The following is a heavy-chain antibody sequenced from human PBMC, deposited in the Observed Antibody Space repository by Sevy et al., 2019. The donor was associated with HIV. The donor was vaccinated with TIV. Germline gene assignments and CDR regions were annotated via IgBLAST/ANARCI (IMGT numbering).Heavy chain of an antibody. CDR1: GYTFTDYY. J-gene: IGHJ6*02. CDR2: INPNDGVT. CDR3: ARLTTMPTSDLYGMDV. Sequence: ASVKVSCKASGYTFTDYYIHWVRQAPGQGLEWMAWINPNDGVTNYAQRFQGGVTVTRDTSISIAYMELGRLRSDDTAIYYCARLTTMPTSDLYGMDVWGQGTTVTVSS. V-gene: IGHV1-2*02. D-gene: IGHD1-1*01.